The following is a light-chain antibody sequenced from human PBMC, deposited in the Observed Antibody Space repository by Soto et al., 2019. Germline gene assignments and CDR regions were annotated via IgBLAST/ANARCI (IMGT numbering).Light chain of an antibody. CDR2: DVS. J-gene: IGLJ2*01. CDR1: SSDVGTYNY. Sequence: QSALTQPASVSGSPGQSITISCTGTSSDVGTYNYVSWYQHHPGKAPKLRIYDVSNRPSGVSNRFSGSKSGNTASLTISGLQADDEADYYCSSYTSSSTLLFGGGTKLTVL. CDR3: SSYTSSSTLL. V-gene: IGLV2-14*03.